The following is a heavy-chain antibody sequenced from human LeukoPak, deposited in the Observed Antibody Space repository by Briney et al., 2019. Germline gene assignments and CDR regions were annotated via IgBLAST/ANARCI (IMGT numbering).Heavy chain of an antibody. V-gene: IGHV4-38-2*01. CDR1: GYYISSGYY. CDR3: ARLSGDYTNDFDY. CDR2: IYHSGST. Sequence: PSETLSLTCAVSGYYISSGYYWGWIRQPPGKGLEWIGSIYHSGSTYYNPSLKSRVTISVDTSKNQFSLKLSSVTAADTAVYYFARLSGDYTNDFDYWGQGTLVTVSS. D-gene: IGHD4-17*01. J-gene: IGHJ4*02.